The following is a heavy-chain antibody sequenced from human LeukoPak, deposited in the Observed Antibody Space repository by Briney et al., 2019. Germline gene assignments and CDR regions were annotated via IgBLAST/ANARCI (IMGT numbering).Heavy chain of an antibody. CDR1: GFTFDDYA. Sequence: GGSLRLSCAASGFTFDDYAMHWVRQAPGKGLEWVSGISWNSGSIGYADSVKGRFTISRDNAKNSLYLQMNSLRAEDTALYYCAKDMGSGWYGSPFDYWGQGTLVTVSS. V-gene: IGHV3-9*01. CDR2: ISWNSGSI. CDR3: AKDMGSGWYGSPFDY. J-gene: IGHJ4*02. D-gene: IGHD6-19*01.